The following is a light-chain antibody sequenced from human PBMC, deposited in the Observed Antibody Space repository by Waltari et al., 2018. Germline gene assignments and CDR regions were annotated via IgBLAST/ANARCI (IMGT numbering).Light chain of an antibody. Sequence: QSALTQPASVSGSPGQSITISCTGTSSDVGGYNYVSWYQQHPDKAPKLMIYDVNNRASGVSNRFSGSKSGNTTSLTISGLQAEDEADYYCSSYTSSSTLFGGGTKLTVL. V-gene: IGLV2-14*03. CDR2: DVN. CDR1: SSDVGGYNY. CDR3: SSYTSSSTL. J-gene: IGLJ2*01.